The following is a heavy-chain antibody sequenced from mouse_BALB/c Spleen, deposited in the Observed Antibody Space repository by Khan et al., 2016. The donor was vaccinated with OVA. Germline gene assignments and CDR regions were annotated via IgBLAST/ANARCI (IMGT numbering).Heavy chain of an antibody. CDR3: TRHGYVAWFTY. J-gene: IGHJ3*01. Sequence: QLQESGPELMKPGASVKISCKASGYSFTTYYIHWVMQSHGKSLEWIGYIDPFSGDTTYNQKFKGKATLTVDKSSSTAYIHLSILTSEDSAVYFCTRHGYVAWFTYWGQGTLVTVSA. D-gene: IGHD2-2*01. CDR2: IDPFSGDT. V-gene: IGHV1S135*01. CDR1: GYSFTTYY.